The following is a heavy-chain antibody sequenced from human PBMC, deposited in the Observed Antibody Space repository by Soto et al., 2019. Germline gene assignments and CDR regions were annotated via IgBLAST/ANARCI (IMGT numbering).Heavy chain of an antibody. Sequence: SVKVSCKASGGTFSSYSISWVRQAPGQGLEWMGGIIPIFGTANYAQKFQGRVTITADESTSTAYMELSSLRSEDTAVYYCARGKYCSGGSCFREVSYYYYGMDVWGQGTTVTVSS. V-gene: IGHV1-69*13. D-gene: IGHD2-15*01. CDR2: IIPIFGTA. CDR3: ARGKYCSGGSCFREVSYYYYGMDV. J-gene: IGHJ6*02. CDR1: GGTFSSYS.